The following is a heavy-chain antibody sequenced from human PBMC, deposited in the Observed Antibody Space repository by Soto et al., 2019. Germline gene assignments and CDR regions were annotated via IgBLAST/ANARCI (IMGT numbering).Heavy chain of an antibody. CDR1: GFSFSDHY. J-gene: IGHJ5*02. V-gene: IGHV3-72*01. CDR3: ARDLNKDYSNYGLSYNWFDP. CDR2: SLNKAENYIT. Sequence: PGGSLRLSCAASGFSFSDHYMDWVRQAPGKGLEWVARSLNKAENYITEYAASVNGRFTISRDASKNSLYLQMNSLRAEDTAVYYCARDLNKDYSNYGLSYNWFDPWGQGTLVTVSS. D-gene: IGHD4-4*01.